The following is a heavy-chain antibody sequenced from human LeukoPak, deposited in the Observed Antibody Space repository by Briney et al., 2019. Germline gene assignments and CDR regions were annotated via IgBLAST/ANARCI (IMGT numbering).Heavy chain of an antibody. V-gene: IGHV4-38-2*02. CDR2: IYHSGST. J-gene: IGHJ3*02. D-gene: IGHD2-8*02. CDR3: ARSSYFWWDAFDI. Sequence: SETLSLTCTVSGYSISSGYYWGWTRQPPGKGLEWIGSIYHSGSTYYNPSLKSRVTISVDTSKNQFSLKLSSVTAADTAVYYCARSSYFWWDAFDIWGQGTMVTVSS. CDR1: GYSISSGYY.